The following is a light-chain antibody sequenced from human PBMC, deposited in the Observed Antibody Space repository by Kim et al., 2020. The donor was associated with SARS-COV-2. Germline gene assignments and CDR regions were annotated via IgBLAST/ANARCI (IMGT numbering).Light chain of an antibody. CDR1: SGSIASNY. Sequence: NFTLTQPHSVSESPGKTVTISCTRSSGSIASNYVQWYQQRPDSAPTTVIYEDNQRPSGVPDRFSGSIDSSSNSASLTISGLKTEDDADYYCQSYDSSLWVFGGGTQLTVL. CDR3: QSYDSSLWV. V-gene: IGLV6-57*04. CDR2: EDN. J-gene: IGLJ3*02.